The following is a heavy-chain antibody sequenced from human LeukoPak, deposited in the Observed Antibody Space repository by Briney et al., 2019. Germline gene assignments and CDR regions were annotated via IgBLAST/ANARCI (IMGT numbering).Heavy chain of an antibody. CDR1: GGSISSGGYS. CDR2: IYHSGTT. V-gene: IGHV4-30-2*01. Sequence: SETLSLTCAVSGGSISSGGYSWSWIRQPPGKGLEWIGYIYHSGTTYYNPSLKSRVTISVDGSKNQFSLKLSSVTAADTAVYYCARLSGWRWDYWGQGTLVTVSS. D-gene: IGHD6-19*01. CDR3: ARLSGWRWDY. J-gene: IGHJ4*02.